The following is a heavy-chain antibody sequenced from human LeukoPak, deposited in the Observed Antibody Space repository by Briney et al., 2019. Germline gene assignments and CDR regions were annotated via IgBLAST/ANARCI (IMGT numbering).Heavy chain of an antibody. V-gene: IGHV3-74*01. CDR3: ARGQGPCGWFDP. J-gene: IGHJ5*02. Sequence: GGSLRLSCAASGFTLSSYWMHWARQTPGKGLVWVSRMSSDESTTNYADSVRGRFTISRDNAKNALYLQMNNLRAEDTAIYFCARGQGPCGWFDPWGQGTLVTVSS. CDR2: MSSDESTT. CDR1: GFTLSSYW.